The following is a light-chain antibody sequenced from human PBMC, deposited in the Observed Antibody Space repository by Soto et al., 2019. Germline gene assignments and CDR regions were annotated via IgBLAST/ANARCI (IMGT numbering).Light chain of an antibody. CDR2: ATS. J-gene: IGKJ3*01. V-gene: IGKV1-9*01. Sequence: IQLTQSPSSLSASVGDRVTITCRASQSIDSYLAWYQHKPGKAPRLLIYATSTLQSGVPSRFSGSGSGTDFTLTISSLQPEDFATYYCQQFNSFPLFTFGPGTKVDVK. CDR1: QSIDSY. CDR3: QQFNSFPLFT.